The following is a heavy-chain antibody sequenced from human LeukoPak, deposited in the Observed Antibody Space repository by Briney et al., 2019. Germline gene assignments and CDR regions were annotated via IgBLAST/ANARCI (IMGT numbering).Heavy chain of an antibody. D-gene: IGHD3-22*01. CDR2: IWYDGSNK. J-gene: IGHJ4*02. CDR3: ARDAKYSYYYDSSGPRAPDY. V-gene: IGHV3-33*01. Sequence: GGSLRLSCAASGFTFSSYGMHWVRQAPGKGLEWVAVIWYDGSNKYYADSVKGRFTISRDNSKNTLYLQMNSLRAEDTAVYYCARDAKYSYYYDSSGPRAPDYWGQGTLVTVSS. CDR1: GFTFSSYG.